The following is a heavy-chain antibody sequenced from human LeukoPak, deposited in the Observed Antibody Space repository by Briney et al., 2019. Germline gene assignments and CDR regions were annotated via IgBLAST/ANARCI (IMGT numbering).Heavy chain of an antibody. V-gene: IGHV4-34*01. J-gene: IGHJ4*02. CDR1: GGSLSDHD. Sequence: SETLSLTCAVFGGSLSDHDRSWIRQPPGKGLEWIGEINHRGATNCNPSLKSRVTLSLDTSKNQVSLKLNSLTAADTAVYYCARGKGDVSMIVMIVTAVEFYFDSWGPGTLVTVSS. CDR2: INHRGAT. D-gene: IGHD3-22*01. CDR3: ARGKGDVSMIVMIVTAVEFYFDS.